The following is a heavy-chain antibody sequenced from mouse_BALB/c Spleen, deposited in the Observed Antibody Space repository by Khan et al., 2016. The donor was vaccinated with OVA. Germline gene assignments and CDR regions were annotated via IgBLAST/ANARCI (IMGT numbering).Heavy chain of an antibody. CDR2: ISYSGSN. J-gene: IGHJ2*01. CDR3: ARTARIKY. CDR1: GYSITSCYV. Sequence: EVQLQESGPGLVKPSQSLSLTCTVTGYSITSCYVWNWLRQFPGNILEWMGNISYSGSNNYHPALKSRITITRDTSKNQFFLQLNTVTTEETVTYYCARTARIKYWGQGTTLTVSS. V-gene: IGHV3-2*02. D-gene: IGHD1-2*01.